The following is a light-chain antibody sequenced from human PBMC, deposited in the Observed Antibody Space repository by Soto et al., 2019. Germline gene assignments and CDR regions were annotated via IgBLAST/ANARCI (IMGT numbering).Light chain of an antibody. CDR3: AAWDDSLSGPV. CDR2: KND. V-gene: IGLV1-47*01. CDR1: SSNIGSNY. J-gene: IGLJ7*01. Sequence: QSVLTQPPSASGTPGQRVTISCSGSSSNIGSNYVYWYQQLPGTAPKLLIYKNDQRPSGVPDRSSGSKSGTSASLAISGLRSEYEADYYCAAWDDSLSGPVFGGGTQLTVL.